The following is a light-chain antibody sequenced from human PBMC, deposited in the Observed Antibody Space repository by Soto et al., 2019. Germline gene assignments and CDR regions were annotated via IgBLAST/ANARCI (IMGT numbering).Light chain of an antibody. J-gene: IGKJ4*01. CDR3: HQRFSWPLP. CDR1: QSVSNY. Sequence: EKEMRQSPATLSVSPGERATLSCRASQSVSNYLAWYQQKPGQTPRLLIYDASKRATGTPARFTGSGSGTDFTLTISSLEPEDFAVYYCHQRFSWPLPFGGGTKVDIK. V-gene: IGKV3-11*01. CDR2: DAS.